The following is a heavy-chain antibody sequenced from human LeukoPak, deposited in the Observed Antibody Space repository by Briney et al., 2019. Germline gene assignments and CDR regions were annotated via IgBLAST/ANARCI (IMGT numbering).Heavy chain of an antibody. Sequence: PGGSLRLSCVASGFTFSSYAMAWVRQAPGKGLEWVSSISSDSNYIFYADSVQGRFTISRDNAENSLFLQMNSLRAEDTAVYYCASRYCTSTNCYAFDIWGQGTMVTVSS. CDR3: ASRYCTSTNCYAFDI. D-gene: IGHD2-2*01. J-gene: IGHJ3*02. CDR1: GFTFSSYA. V-gene: IGHV3-21*01. CDR2: ISSDSNYI.